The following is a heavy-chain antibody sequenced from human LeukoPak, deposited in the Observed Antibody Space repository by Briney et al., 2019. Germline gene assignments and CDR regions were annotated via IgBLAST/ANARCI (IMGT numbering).Heavy chain of an antibody. CDR2: IYYSGST. V-gene: IGHV4-30-4*08. CDR1: GGSISSDDYY. Sequence: SXTLSLTCTVSGGSISSDDYYWSWIRQPPGKGLEWIGYIYYSGSTYYNPCRKSRFTISVDTSKNQFSLKLSSVTAADTAVYYCARLKTAAGPFDYWGQGTLVTVSS. D-gene: IGHD6-13*01. CDR3: ARLKTAAGPFDY. J-gene: IGHJ4*02.